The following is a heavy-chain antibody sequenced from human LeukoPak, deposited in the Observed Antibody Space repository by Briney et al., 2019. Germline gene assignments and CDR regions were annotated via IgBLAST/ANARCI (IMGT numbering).Heavy chain of an antibody. Sequence: GGSLRLSCAASGFIFSTYSMNWVRQAPGKGLEWVSSVSGSTSYIYYADSVKGRFTISRDNAKNSLYLQMNSLRPEDTAVYYCARENSGSYYQFDCWGQGTLVTVSS. CDR3: ARENSGSYYQFDC. V-gene: IGHV3-21*01. CDR2: VSGSTSYI. D-gene: IGHD1-26*01. J-gene: IGHJ4*02. CDR1: GFIFSTYS.